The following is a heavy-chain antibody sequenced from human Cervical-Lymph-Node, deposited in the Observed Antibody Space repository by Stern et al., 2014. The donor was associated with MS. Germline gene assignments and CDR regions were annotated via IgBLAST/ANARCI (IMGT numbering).Heavy chain of an antibody. D-gene: IGHD3-9*01. CDR3: ARQRYYDTSGYLDL. CDR2: ISPSDSGT. J-gene: IGHJ5*02. CDR1: GYTFTFYW. V-gene: IGHV5-51*01. Sequence: VQLGQSGAEVKQPGQSLKISCKVSGYTFTFYWIVWVRQMPGKGLEWMGIISPSDSGTSYSPSLQGQVTISVDRSISTAYLQWSSLRASDTAIYYCARQRYYDTSGYLDLWGQGTLVTVSS.